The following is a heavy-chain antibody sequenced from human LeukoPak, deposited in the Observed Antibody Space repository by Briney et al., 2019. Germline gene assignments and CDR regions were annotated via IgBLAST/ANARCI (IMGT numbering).Heavy chain of an antibody. V-gene: IGHV4-4*07. J-gene: IGHJ4*02. CDR2: IYTSGST. CDR1: GGSISSYY. Sequence: TSETLSLTCTVSGGSISSYYWNWIRQPAGKGLEWIGRIYTSGSTNYNPSLKSRVTMSVDTSKNQFSLNLNSVTAADTAVYFCSRGLDSRKLGYWGQGTLVTVSS. D-gene: IGHD3-22*01. CDR3: SRGLDSRKLGY.